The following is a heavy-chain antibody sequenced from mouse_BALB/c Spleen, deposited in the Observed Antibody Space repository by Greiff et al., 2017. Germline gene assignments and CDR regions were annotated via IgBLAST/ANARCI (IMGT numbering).Heavy chain of an antibody. V-gene: IGHV2-9*02. D-gene: IGHD1-1*01. J-gene: IGHJ2*01. CDR2: IWAGGST. CDR1: GFSLTSYG. CDR3: ARDSYYYGRHYFDY. Sequence: VKLMESGPGLVAPSQSLSITCTVSGFSLTSYGVHWVRQPPGKGLEWLGVIWAGGSTNYNSALMSRLSISKDNSKSQVFLKMNSLQTDDTAMYYCARDSYYYGRHYFDYWGQGTTLTVSS.